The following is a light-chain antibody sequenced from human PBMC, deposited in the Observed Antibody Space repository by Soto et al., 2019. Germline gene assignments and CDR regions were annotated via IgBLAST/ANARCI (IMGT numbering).Light chain of an antibody. CDR1: QSVGTY. V-gene: IGKV3-15*01. CDR3: QQYDNLPPWT. CDR2: DAS. J-gene: IGKJ1*01. Sequence: EIVMTQSPATLSASPGERATLSCKASQSVGTYLAWYQQKHGQAPRLLIYDASTRAAGVPARFSGGGSGTEFTLTISSLQSEDIAIYHCQQYDNLPPWTFYQGTKVEIK.